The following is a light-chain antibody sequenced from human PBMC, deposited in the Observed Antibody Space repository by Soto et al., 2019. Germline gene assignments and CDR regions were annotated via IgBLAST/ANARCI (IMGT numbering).Light chain of an antibody. V-gene: IGKV1-5*01. CDR1: QSISSW. CDR2: DAS. Sequence: DIQMTQSPSTLSASVGDRVTITCRASQSISSWLAWYQQKPGKAPKLLIYDASSLESGGPSRFSGSGSGTEFTLTISSLQPDDFATYYCQQSGTFGQGTKVDIK. J-gene: IGKJ1*01. CDR3: QQSGT.